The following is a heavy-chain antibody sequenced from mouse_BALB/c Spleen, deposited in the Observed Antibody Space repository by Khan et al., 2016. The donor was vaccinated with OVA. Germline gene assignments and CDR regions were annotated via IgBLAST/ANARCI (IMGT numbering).Heavy chain of an antibody. J-gene: IGHJ2*01. CDR1: GYIFTSYW. Sequence: VQLQESGAELVRPGASVKLSCKTSGYIFTSYWIHWIKQRSGQGLEWIARIYPGTDNTYYNEKLTDKATLTADKSSSTSYMQLSSLKSEDSAVYFCAREEALYCFDYWGQGTTLTVSS. D-gene: IGHD3-2*02. CDR2: IYPGTDNT. CDR3: AREEALYCFDY. V-gene: IGHV1S132*01.